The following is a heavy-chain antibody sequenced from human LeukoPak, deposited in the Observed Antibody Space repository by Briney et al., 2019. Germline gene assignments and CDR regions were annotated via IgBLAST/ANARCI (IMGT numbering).Heavy chain of an antibody. CDR1: GGSISSYY. CDR2: IYYSGST. D-gene: IGHD3-3*01. V-gene: IGHV4-59*01. Sequence: SETLSLTCTVSGGSISSYYWSWIRQPPGKALVWIGSIYYSGSTNYNPSLKSRVTISVDTSKNQFSLKLSSVTAADTAVYYCASEGRYYDFWSGYYTRSHWFDPWGQGTLVTVSS. CDR3: ASEGRYYDFWSGYYTRSHWFDP. J-gene: IGHJ5*02.